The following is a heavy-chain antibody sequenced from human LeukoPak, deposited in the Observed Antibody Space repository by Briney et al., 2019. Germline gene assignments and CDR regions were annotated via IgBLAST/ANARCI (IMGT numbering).Heavy chain of an antibody. CDR1: GYTFTGYY. V-gene: IGHV1-2*02. J-gene: IGHJ4*02. D-gene: IGHD6-13*01. CDR2: INPKNGET. Sequence: ASVKVSCKTSGYTFTGYYIHWVRQAPGQGLEWMGRINPKNGETNYAQKFQGRVTLTRDTSISTHYMELSRLTSDDTAVYYCARGGGSSSWAAYFDCWGQGTLVSVSS. CDR3: ARGGGSSSWAAYFDC.